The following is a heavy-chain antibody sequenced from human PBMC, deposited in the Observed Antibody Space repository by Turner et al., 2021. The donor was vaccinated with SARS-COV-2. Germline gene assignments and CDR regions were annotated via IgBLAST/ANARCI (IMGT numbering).Heavy chain of an antibody. D-gene: IGHD3-10*01. CDR3: AKQGDYGSGYFDY. CDR1: GFTLRSYA. CDR2: ISGSVGST. J-gene: IGHJ4*02. V-gene: IGHV3-23*01. Sequence: EVQPLESGGGLVQPGGSLRLACAASGFTLRSYAMSWVRQAPGKWLGLVSAISGSVGSTYYADSVKGRFTISRDNSKNTLYLQMNSLRAEDTAVYYCAKQGDYGSGYFDYWGQGTLVTVSS.